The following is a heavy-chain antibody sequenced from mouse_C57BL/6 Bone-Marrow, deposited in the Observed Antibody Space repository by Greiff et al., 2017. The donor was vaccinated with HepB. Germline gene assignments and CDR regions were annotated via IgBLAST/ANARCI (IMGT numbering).Heavy chain of an antibody. J-gene: IGHJ1*03. Sequence: EVKLMESGGGLVQPGGSLKLSCAASGFTFSDYYMYWVRQTPEKRLEWVAYISNGGGSTYYPDTVKGRFTISRDNAKNTLYLQMSRLKSEDTAMYYCARQSYYSNYVYFDVWGTGTTVTVSS. V-gene: IGHV5-12*01. CDR1: GFTFSDYY. D-gene: IGHD2-5*01. CDR2: ISNGGGST. CDR3: ARQSYYSNYVYFDV.